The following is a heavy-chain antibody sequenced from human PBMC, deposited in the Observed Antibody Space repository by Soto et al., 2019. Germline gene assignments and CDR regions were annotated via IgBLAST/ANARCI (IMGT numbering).Heavy chain of an antibody. CDR2: IYYSGRT. Sequence: QVQLQESGPGLVKPSETLSLTCTVSGGSVSSGSYYWSWIRQPPGKGLEWIGYIYYSGRTNYNPSPKSRVTISVDTPKNQCSLKLSSVTAADTAVYYCAREAYCGGDCYPRWCQGTLVTVSS. CDR1: GGSVSSGSYY. J-gene: IGHJ4*02. D-gene: IGHD2-21*02. V-gene: IGHV4-61*01. CDR3: AREAYCGGDCYPR.